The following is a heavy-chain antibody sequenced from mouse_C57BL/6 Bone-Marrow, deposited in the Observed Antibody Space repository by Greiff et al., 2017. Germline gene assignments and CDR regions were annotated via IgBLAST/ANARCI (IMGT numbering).Heavy chain of an antibody. J-gene: IGHJ1*03. CDR3: ARFYYWYFDV. CDR2: ISSGGSYT. Sequence: EVKLMESGGDLVKPGGSLKLSCAASGFTFSSYGMSWVRQTPDKRLEWVATISSGGSYTYSPDSVKGRFTISRDNAKNTLYLQMSSLKSEDTAMYYCARFYYWYFDVWGTGTTVTVSS. CDR1: GFTFSSYG. V-gene: IGHV5-6*01.